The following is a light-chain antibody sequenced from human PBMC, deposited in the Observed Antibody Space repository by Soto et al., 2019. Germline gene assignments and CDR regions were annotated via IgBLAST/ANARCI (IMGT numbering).Light chain of an antibody. CDR2: ATS. CDR3: QQYDTSPPT. Sequence: EVVLTQSPGTLSLSPGERTTLSCRASQSVSSSYLAWYQQKPGQAPRLLIYATSSRATGIPDRFSGSGSGTDFTFTFIRLLPEDFGVYYCQQYDTSPPTFAQGTKVDIK. V-gene: IGKV3-20*01. J-gene: IGKJ1*01. CDR1: QSVSSSY.